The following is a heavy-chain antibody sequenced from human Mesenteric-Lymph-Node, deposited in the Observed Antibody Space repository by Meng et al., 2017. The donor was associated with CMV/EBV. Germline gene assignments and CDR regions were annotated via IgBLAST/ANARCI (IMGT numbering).Heavy chain of an antibody. Sequence: SETLSLTCAVSGGSISSSNWWSWVRQPPGKGLEWIGEIYHSGSTNYNPSLKSRVTISVDKSKNQFSLNLSSVTAADTAVYYCARAGATGTYFFLGLVVWGQGAQVTVSS. V-gene: IGHV4-4*02. CDR1: GGSISSSNW. CDR2: IYHSGST. CDR3: ARAGATGTYFFLGLVV. D-gene: IGHD4-17*01. J-gene: IGHJ4*02.